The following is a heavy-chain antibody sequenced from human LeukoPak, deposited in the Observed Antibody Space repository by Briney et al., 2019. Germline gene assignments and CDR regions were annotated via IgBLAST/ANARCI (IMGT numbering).Heavy chain of an antibody. CDR2: IYTSGIT. CDR1: GASMSSGGYY. CDR3: ARGAALYYFDW. Sequence: SQTLSLTCTVSGASMSSGGYYWSWIRQPAGGGLEWIGRIYTSGITNYNPSLGSRVSISLDTSENQFSLKLSSVTAADTAVYYCARGAALYYFDWWGQGTLVTVSS. D-gene: IGHD6-6*01. J-gene: IGHJ4*02. V-gene: IGHV4-61*02.